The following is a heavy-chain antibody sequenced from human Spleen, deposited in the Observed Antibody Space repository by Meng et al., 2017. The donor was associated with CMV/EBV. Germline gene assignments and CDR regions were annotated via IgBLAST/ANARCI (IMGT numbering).Heavy chain of an antibody. J-gene: IGHJ3*02. V-gene: IGHV3-48*03. Sequence: GGSLRLSCAASGFTFSSYEMNWVRQAPGKGLEWVSYISSSGSTIYYADSVKGRFTISRDNAKNSLYLQMNSLRAEDTAVYYCARGYAGSRGFSAFDIWGQGTMVTVSS. D-gene: IGHD3-16*01. CDR3: ARGYAGSRGFSAFDI. CDR1: GFTFSSYE. CDR2: ISSSGSTI.